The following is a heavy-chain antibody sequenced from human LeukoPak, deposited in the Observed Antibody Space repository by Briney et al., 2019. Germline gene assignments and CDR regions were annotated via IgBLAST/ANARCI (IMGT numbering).Heavy chain of an antibody. CDR1: GFSFSSYS. J-gene: IGHJ4*02. D-gene: IGHD3-3*01. V-gene: IGHV3-74*01. Sequence: GGSLRLSCAASGFSFSSYSMNWVRQAPGKGLVWVSRINSDGSSTSYADSVKGRFTISRDNAKNTLYLQMNSLRAEDTAVYYCATGSYYDFWSVYYKYYFDYWGQGILVTVSS. CDR3: ATGSYYDFWSVYYKYYFDY. CDR2: INSDGSST.